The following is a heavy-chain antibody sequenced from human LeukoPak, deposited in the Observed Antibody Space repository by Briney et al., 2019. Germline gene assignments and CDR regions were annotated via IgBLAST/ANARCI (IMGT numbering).Heavy chain of an antibody. J-gene: IGHJ4*02. V-gene: IGHV3-7*01. D-gene: IGHD1-26*01. CDR2: IKQDGSEK. Sequence: GGSLRLSCAASGFTFSSYWMSWVRQAPGKGLEWVANIKQDGSEKYYVDSVKGRFTISRDNAKNSLYLQMNSLRAEDTAVYYCARVSGGSYYGFFDYWGQGTLVTVSS. CDR3: ARVSGGSYYGFFDY. CDR1: GFTFSSYW.